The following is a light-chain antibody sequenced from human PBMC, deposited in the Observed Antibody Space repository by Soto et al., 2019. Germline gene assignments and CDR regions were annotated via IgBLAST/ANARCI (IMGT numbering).Light chain of an antibody. Sequence: DIQMTQSPSSLSTSLGDRVTITCRASQGISNYLAWYQQKPGKVPKLLIYAASTLQSGVPARFSGSGSGTDFTLTISSLQPEDVATYYCQKYNSAPWTFGQGTKVEIK. CDR1: QGISNY. CDR3: QKYNSAPWT. CDR2: AAS. J-gene: IGKJ1*01. V-gene: IGKV1-27*01.